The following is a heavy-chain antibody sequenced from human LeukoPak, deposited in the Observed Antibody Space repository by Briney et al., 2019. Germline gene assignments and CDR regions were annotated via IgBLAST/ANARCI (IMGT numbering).Heavy chain of an antibody. CDR2: IYSGGST. CDR3: TRDQMNY. D-gene: IGHD5-24*01. V-gene: IGHV3-53*01. Sequence: GGSLRLSCAASGFTVSSYYMSWVRQAPGKGLEWVSVIYSGGSTNYADSVKGRFTISRDTSKNTVSLQMNSLRVEDTAMYYCTRDQMNYWGQGTLVTVSS. J-gene: IGHJ4*02. CDR1: GFTVSSYY.